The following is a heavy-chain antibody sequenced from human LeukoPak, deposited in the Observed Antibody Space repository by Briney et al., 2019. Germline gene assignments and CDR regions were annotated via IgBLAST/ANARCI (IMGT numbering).Heavy chain of an antibody. D-gene: IGHD3-22*01. Sequence: NPSETLSLTCAVYGGSFSGYYWSWIRQPPGKGLEWIGEINHSGSTNYNPSLKSRVTISVDTSKNQFSLKLSSVTAADTAVYYCARVKYDYDSSPFDPWGQGTLVTVSS. CDR3: ARVKYDYDSSPFDP. CDR2: INHSGST. V-gene: IGHV4-34*01. CDR1: GGSFSGYY. J-gene: IGHJ5*02.